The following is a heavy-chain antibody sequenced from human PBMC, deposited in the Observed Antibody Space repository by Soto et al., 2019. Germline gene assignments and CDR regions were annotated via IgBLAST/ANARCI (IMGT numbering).Heavy chain of an antibody. V-gene: IGHV4-31*03. CDR2: IYYSGST. J-gene: IGHJ4*02. CDR3: ARGSVVAATLFDY. Sequence: QVQLQESGPGLVKPSQTLSLTCTVSGGSISSGGYYWSWIRQHPGKGLEWIGYIYYSGSTYYNPSRQSRVTISVDTSKNQFSLKLSSVTAADTAVYYCARGSVVAATLFDYWGQGTLVTVSS. D-gene: IGHD2-15*01. CDR1: GGSISSGGYY.